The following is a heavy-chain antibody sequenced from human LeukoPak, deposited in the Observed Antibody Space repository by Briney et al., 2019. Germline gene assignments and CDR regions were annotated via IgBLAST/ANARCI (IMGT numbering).Heavy chain of an antibody. V-gene: IGHV3-64D*06. D-gene: IGHD1-26*01. CDR2: ISSSGGST. CDR1: GFTFSSYS. CDR3: VKERCGSCNFDY. J-gene: IGHJ4*02. Sequence: GGSLRLSCAASGFTFSSYSMNWVRQAPGKGLEHVSAISSSGGSTYYADSVQGRFTISRDNSKNTLYLQMSSLRGEDTAVYYCVKERCGSCNFDYWGQGTLVTVSS.